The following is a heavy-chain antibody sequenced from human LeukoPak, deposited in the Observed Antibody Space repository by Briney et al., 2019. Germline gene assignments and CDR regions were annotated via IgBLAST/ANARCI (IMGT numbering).Heavy chain of an antibody. CDR2: INHSRSS. V-gene: IGHV4-34*01. Sequence: SETLSLTCAVYGGSFRGYYWSWIRQPPGKGLEWIGEINHSRSSNYNPSLKSRVTISLDTSKNQFSLNLSSVTAADTAVYYCAREGYCSGTSCYNFNYWGQGTLVTVSS. CDR1: GGSFRGYY. J-gene: IGHJ4*02. CDR3: AREGYCSGTSCYNFNY. D-gene: IGHD2-2*02.